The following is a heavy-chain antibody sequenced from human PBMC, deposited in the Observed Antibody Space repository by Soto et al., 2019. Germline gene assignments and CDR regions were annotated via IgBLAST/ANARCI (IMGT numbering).Heavy chain of an antibody. J-gene: IGHJ4*02. CDR3: ELGY. D-gene: IGHD2-2*01. Sequence: QPGGSLRLSCSASGFTFSSYAMHWVRQAPGKGLEYVSAISSNGGSTYYADSVKGRFTISRDNSKNTLYLQMSSLRAYCSSTSCYELGYWGQGTLVTVSS. CDR2: ISSNGGST. V-gene: IGHV3-64D*06. CDR1: GFTFSSYA.